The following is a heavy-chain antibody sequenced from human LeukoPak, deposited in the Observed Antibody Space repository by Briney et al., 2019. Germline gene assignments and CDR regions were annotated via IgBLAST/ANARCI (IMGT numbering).Heavy chain of an antibody. D-gene: IGHD6-19*01. CDR1: GFIFGVST. V-gene: IGHV3-64D*06. CDR3: VKDRGSSGWSPFAY. Sequence: SGGSLRLSCAASGFIFGVSTMRWVRQAPGKGLEFVSSISTAGRSTYYADSAKGRFAISRDDFNSTVYLHMSSPRPEDTAMYYCVKDRGSSGWSPFAYWGQGTLVTVSS. CDR2: ISTAGRST. J-gene: IGHJ4*02.